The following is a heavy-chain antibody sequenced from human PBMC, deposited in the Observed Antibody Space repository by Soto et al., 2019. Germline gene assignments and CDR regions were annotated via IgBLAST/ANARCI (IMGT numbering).Heavy chain of an antibody. D-gene: IGHD6-19*01. CDR1: GGSISSYY. CDR2: IYYGGST. V-gene: IGHV4-59*01. Sequence: SQTLSLTCTVSGGSISSYYWSWIRQPPGKGLEWIGYIYYGGSTNYNPSLKSRVTISVDTSKNQFSLKLSSVTAADTAVYYCARGNSLVWLVLSNDAFDIWGQGTMVTVSS. CDR3: ARGNSLVWLVLSNDAFDI. J-gene: IGHJ3*02.